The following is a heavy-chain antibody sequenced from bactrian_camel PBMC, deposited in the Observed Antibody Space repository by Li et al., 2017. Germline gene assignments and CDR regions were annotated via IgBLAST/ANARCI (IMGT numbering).Heavy chain of an antibody. V-gene: IGHV3S59*01. CDR1: GLPSHTLW. D-gene: IGHD1*01. Sequence: DVQLVESGGESVQAGGSLRLTCETSGLPSHTLWMGWFRQAPGIEREGVAAIWQRGGSTYYSDDVKGRFTISQDSAKNILYLQMNSLKVEDTALYYCITPGVGYGMGTDFGHWGQGTQVTVS. J-gene: IGHJ6*01. CDR3: ITPGVGYGMGTDFGH. CDR2: IWQRGGST.